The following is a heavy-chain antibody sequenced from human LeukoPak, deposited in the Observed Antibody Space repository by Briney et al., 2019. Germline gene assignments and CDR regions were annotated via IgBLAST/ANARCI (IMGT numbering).Heavy chain of an antibody. CDR2: ISGGAVST. V-gene: IGHV3-23*01. J-gene: IGHJ4*02. CDR3: AKALVTSCRGVYCYPFDY. D-gene: IGHD2-21*01. Sequence: GGTLRLSCAASGFSFSSYGMSWVRQAPGKGLEWVSGISGGAVSTNYADSVTGRFTISRDNSKNTLYLQMNSLRAEDAAVYYCAKALVTSCRGVYCYPFDYWGQGTLVTVSS. CDR1: GFSFSSYG.